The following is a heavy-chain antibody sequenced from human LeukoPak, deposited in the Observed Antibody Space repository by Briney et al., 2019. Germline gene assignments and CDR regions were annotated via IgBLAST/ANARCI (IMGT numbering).Heavy chain of an antibody. CDR1: GDSVNTRRYY. Sequence: SETLSLTCPVSGDSVNTRRYYWGWIREPPGKGLEWIGSIYHSGSTYYESSLRSRVTISIDTSRNQFSLNLTSVTAADTAVYFCARRDIVKGGFDYWGQGTLVTVSS. D-gene: IGHD3-16*02. V-gene: IGHV4-39*01. CDR3: ARRDIVKGGFDY. J-gene: IGHJ4*02. CDR2: IYHSGST.